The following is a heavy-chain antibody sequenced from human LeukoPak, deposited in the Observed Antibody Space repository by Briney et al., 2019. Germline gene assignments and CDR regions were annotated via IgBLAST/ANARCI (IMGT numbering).Heavy chain of an antibody. CDR2: IYYSGST. D-gene: IGHD3-22*01. Sequence: NSSETLSLTCTVSGASISSSSYYWGWIRQPPGKGLEWIGIIYYSGSTYYNPSLKSRVTISEDTSKNQFSLKLTSVTAADTAVYYCGRFFYYDRFEKLGGYYFDYWGQGTLVTVSS. J-gene: IGHJ4*02. CDR1: GASISSSSYY. CDR3: GRFFYYDRFEKLGGYYFDY. V-gene: IGHV4-39*07.